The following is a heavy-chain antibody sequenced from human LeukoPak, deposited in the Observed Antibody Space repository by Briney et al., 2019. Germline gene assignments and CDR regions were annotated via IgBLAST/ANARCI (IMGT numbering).Heavy chain of an antibody. CDR2: ISSSGDST. D-gene: IGHD4-23*01. Sequence: GGSLRLSCAASGFTFSSYAMHWVRQAPGKGLECVSAISSSGDSTYYANSVRGRFTISRDNSKNTLYLQMGSLRAEDTAVYYCASSYGSNKNPFEYWGQGTLVTVSS. J-gene: IGHJ4*02. CDR3: ASSYGSNKNPFEY. V-gene: IGHV3-64*01. CDR1: GFTFSSYA.